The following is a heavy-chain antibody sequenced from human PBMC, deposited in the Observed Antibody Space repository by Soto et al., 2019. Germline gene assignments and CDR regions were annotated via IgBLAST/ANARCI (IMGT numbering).Heavy chain of an antibody. CDR2: ISGSGGST. D-gene: IGHD6-6*01. V-gene: IGHV3-23*01. J-gene: IGHJ6*03. CDR1: GFTFSSYA. Sequence: GGSLRLSCAASGFTFSSYAMSWVRQAPGKGLEWVSAISGSGGSTYYADSMKGRFTISRDNSKNTLYLQMNSLRAEDTAVYYCAKKGGKQLVPYYYYYYMDVWGKGTTVTVSS. CDR3: AKKGGKQLVPYYYYYYMDV.